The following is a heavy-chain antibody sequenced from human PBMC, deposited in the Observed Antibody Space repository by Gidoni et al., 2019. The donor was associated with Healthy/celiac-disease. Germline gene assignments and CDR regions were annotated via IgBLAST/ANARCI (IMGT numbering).Heavy chain of an antibody. D-gene: IGHD1-26*01. CDR1: DYTFPSYG. CDR3: AMTSGSWYFDF. J-gene: IGHJ2*01. V-gene: IGHV1-18*01. Sequence: VQLVQSGTEFNKPGASVKVSCKASDYTFPSYGISWVRQAPGQGLEWMGWIRSHNGNTNYAQNLQDRVTMTIDTSTSTAYMELTSLISDDTAVYYCAMTSGSWYFDFWGRGTLVTVSS. CDR2: IRSHNGNT.